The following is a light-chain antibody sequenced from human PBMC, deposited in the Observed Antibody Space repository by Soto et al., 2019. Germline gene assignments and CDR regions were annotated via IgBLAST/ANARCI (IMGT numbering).Light chain of an antibody. V-gene: IGKV1-33*01. CDR1: QDIRNY. Sequence: DIQMTQSPSSLSASVGDRVTITCQASQDIRNYLNWYQQKPGKAPNLLIYDASNLRGGFPSRFIGSGSATKVTLTICLLKPLDIATYCCKQNDNLTTLAFGGGTKVEIK. CDR3: KQNDNLTTLA. J-gene: IGKJ4*01. CDR2: DAS.